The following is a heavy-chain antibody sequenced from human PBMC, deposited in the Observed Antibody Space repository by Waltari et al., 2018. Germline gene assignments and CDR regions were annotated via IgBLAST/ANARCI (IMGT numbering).Heavy chain of an antibody. D-gene: IGHD3-10*01. CDR1: NYSISRGFY. CDR3: ARNNRGAGAFDF. CDR2: IFHNGLS. Sequence: QVHLQESGPGLVKPSATLSLTCAVSNYSISRGFYWAWIRQPPGGGLEWIGSIFHNGLSYYNPSLRSRVIMSVDTSKNQLSLRLNSVTATDAAVYSCARNNRGAGAFDFWGQGILVTVSS. V-gene: IGHV4-38-2*01. J-gene: IGHJ4*02.